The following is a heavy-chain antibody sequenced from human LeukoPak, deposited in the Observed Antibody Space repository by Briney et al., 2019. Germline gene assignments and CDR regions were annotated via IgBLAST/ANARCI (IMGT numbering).Heavy chain of an antibody. CDR3: ARDHEDGDFDY. V-gene: IGHV3-30*03. CDR2: ISYDESYK. J-gene: IGHJ4*02. D-gene: IGHD5-24*01. CDR1: GFTFTNYG. Sequence: GGSLRLSCAASGFTFTNYGMHWVRQAPGKGLEWVAVISYDESYKYYADSVKGRFTISRDNAKNSLYLQMNSLRAEDTAVYYCARDHEDGDFDYWGQGTLVTVSS.